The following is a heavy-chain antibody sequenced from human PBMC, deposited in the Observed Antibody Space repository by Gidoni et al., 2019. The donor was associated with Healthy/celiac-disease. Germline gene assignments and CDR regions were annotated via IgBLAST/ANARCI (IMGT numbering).Heavy chain of an antibody. D-gene: IGHD2-2*01. V-gene: IGHV3-23*01. CDR3: AKASGPEYYFDY. CDR2: IRGSGGST. J-gene: IGHJ4*02. Sequence: EVQLLESGGGLVQPGGSLRLSCAASGFTFSSYAMSWVRQAPGKGLEWVSAIRGSGGSTYYADSVKGRFTISRDNSKNTLYLQMNSLRAEDTAVYYCAKASGPEYYFDYWGQGTLVTVSS. CDR1: GFTFSSYA.